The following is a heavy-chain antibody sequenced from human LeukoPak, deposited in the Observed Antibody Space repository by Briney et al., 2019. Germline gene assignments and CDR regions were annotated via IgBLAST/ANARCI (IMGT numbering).Heavy chain of an antibody. CDR1: GYSFTSYD. Sequence: ASVKVSCKASGYSFTSYDINWVRQATGQGLEWMGWMNPNSGNTAYAQNFQGRVTMTRSTSISTAYMELSSLRSEDTAVYHCARVQRVTFPLKYYFDYWGQGTLVTVSS. V-gene: IGHV1-8*01. J-gene: IGHJ4*02. D-gene: IGHD3-10*01. CDR3: ARVQRVTFPLKYYFDY. CDR2: MNPNSGNT.